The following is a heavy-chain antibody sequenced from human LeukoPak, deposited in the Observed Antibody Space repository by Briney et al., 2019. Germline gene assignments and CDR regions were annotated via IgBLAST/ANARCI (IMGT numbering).Heavy chain of an antibody. CDR3: AKDSGTHGDYLFDY. J-gene: IGHJ4*02. D-gene: IGHD4-17*01. CDR2: IYSGGST. Sequence: GGSLRLSCAASGFTVSSNYMSWVRQAPGKGLEWVSVIYSGGSTYYADSVKGRFTISRDNSKNTLYLQMNSLRAEDTAVYYCAKDSGTHGDYLFDYWGQGTLVTVSS. V-gene: IGHV3-53*05. CDR1: GFTVSSNY.